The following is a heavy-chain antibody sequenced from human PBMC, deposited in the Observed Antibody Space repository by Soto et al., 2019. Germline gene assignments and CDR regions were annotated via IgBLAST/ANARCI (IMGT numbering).Heavy chain of an antibody. D-gene: IGHD3-9*01. CDR3: ARGGNYYILTGFPYYFDY. CDR1: GGSISSSNW. J-gene: IGHJ4*02. CDR2: IYHSGNT. V-gene: IGHV4-4*02. Sequence: SETLSLTCAVSGGSISSSNWWSWVRQPPGKGLEWIGEIYHSGNTNYNPSLKSRVTMAVDKSRNQFSLKLSSVTAADTAVYYCARGGNYYILTGFPYYFDYWCQGTLVTVSS.